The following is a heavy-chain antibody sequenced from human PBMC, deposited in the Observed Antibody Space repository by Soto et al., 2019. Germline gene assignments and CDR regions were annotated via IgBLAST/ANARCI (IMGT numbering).Heavy chain of an antibody. V-gene: IGHV3-23*01. CDR3: AKVSSSWYAGFFDL. CDR2: LSDSGGST. Sequence: EVQLLESGGGLVQPGGSLRLSCTASGFTFSSHAMTWVRQAPGKGLEWVSGLSDSGGSTYYADSVKGRFTISRDNSMNTLYLQMNTLRAEDTAVYYCAKVSSSWYAGFFDLWGREPWSPSPQ. J-gene: IGHJ4*02. CDR1: GFTFSSHA. D-gene: IGHD6-13*01.